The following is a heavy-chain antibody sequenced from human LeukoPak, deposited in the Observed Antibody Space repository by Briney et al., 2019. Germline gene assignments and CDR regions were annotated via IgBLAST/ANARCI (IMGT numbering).Heavy chain of an antibody. J-gene: IGHJ4*02. CDR1: GFTFSSSA. D-gene: IGHD6-13*01. Sequence: GGSLRLSCAASGFTFSSSAMSWVRQAPGKGLEWVSGISGSGDSTYYADSVKGRFTISRDNSKNTLYLQMNSLRAEDTAVYYCARARAGAGTFFFDYWGQGTLVTVSS. V-gene: IGHV3-23*01. CDR3: ARARAGAGTFFFDY. CDR2: ISGSGDST.